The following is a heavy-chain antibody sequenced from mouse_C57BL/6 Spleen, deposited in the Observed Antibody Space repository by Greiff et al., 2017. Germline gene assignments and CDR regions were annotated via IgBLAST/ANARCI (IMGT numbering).Heavy chain of an antibody. CDR3: TSYYSNYGNAMDY. CDR1: GFTFSSYA. CDR2: ISSGGDYI. D-gene: IGHD2-5*01. V-gene: IGHV5-9-1*02. Sequence: EVQVVESGEGLVKPGGSLKLSCAASGFTFSSYAMSWVRQTPEKRLEWVAYISSGGDYIYYADTVKGRFTISRDNARNTLYLQMSSLKSEDTAMYYCTSYYSNYGNAMDYWGQGTSVTVSS. J-gene: IGHJ4*01.